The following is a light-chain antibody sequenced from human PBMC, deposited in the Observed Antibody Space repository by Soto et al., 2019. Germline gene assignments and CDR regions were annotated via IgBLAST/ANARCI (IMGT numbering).Light chain of an antibody. V-gene: IGKV4-1*01. CDR3: QQYYITPLT. CDR2: WAS. J-gene: IGKJ4*01. CDR1: QSILYSSSNKNY. Sequence: DIVMAQSPDSLAGSLGERATINCKSSQSILYSSSNKNYLAWYQQKPRQPPKLLMYWASTRESGVPDRFSGSGSGTDFTLTISSLQAEDVAVYYCQQYYITPLTFGGGTKVDIK.